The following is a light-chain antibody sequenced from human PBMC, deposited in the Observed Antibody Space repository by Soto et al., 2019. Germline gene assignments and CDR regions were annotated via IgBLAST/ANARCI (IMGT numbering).Light chain of an antibody. J-gene: IGKJ5*01. V-gene: IGKV3-15*01. CDR2: GAS. CDR1: QSISSN. Sequence: DIVMTQSPATLSVSPGERATLSCRASQSISSNLAWYQQKPGQAPRLLIDGASTRATGISARFSGSGSGTEFTLTISSLQSEDLAVYYCQQYNNWPLTCGQGTRLEIK. CDR3: QQYNNWPLT.